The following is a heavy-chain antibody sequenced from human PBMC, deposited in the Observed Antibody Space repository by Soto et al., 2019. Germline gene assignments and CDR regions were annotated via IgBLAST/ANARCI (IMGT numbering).Heavy chain of an antibody. CDR2: ISPIFGTA. CDR1: GGTFSSYA. V-gene: IGHV1-69*13. D-gene: IGHD4-17*01. CDR3: ARGSYGDYHYCYFEL. J-gene: IGHJ2*01. Sequence: ASVKVSCKASGGTFSSYAISWVRQAPGQGLEWMGGISPIFGTANYAQKFQGRVTITADESTSTAYMELSSLRSEDTAVYYCARGSYGDYHYCYFELWGRGTLVTVSS.